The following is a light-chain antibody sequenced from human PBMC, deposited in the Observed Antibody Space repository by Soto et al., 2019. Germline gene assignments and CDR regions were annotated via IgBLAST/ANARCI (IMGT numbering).Light chain of an antibody. J-gene: IGLJ2*01. V-gene: IGLV1-44*01. CDR2: SND. CDR1: SSNIRGNT. Sequence: QSVLTQPPSASGTPGPRVAISCYGGSSNIRGNTVSWYQQLPGTAPKLLIYSNDQRPSGVPERFSGSKSGTSASLAISGLQSEDEADYYCAAWHDSLSGVIFGGGTKLTVL. CDR3: AAWHDSLSGVI.